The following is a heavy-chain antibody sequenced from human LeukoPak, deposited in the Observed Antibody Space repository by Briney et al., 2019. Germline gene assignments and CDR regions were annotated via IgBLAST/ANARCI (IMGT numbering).Heavy chain of an antibody. D-gene: IGHD3-3*01. V-gene: IGHV3-23*01. J-gene: IGHJ3*02. CDR1: GFTFSSYA. CDR3: ATPEEDYHFWRADI. CDR2: ISGSGGST. Sequence: PGGSLRLSCAASGFTFSSYAMSWVRQAPGKGLEWVSAISGSGGSTYYADSVKGRFTISRDNSKNTLYLQMDTLRPEDTAVYYCATPEEDYHFWRADIWGQGTMVTVSS.